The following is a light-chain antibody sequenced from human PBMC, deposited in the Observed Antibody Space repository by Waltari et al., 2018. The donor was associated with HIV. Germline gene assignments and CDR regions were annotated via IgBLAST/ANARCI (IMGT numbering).Light chain of an antibody. CDR2: GVS. CDR3: QQYGDSPT. CDR1: QSLSNNY. V-gene: IGKV3-20*01. Sequence: EIVLTQSPDTQSLSPGERATLACRASQSLSNNYLAWYQQKPGQTPRLHSYGVSTRATDTTDRFSGSGSGRDFTHTIRRLEPEDYAVDYCQQYGDSPTFGPGTKVESK. J-gene: IGKJ1*01.